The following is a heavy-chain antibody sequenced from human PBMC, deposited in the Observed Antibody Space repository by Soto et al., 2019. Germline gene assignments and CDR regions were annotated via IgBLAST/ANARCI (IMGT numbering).Heavy chain of an antibody. CDR3: TTVTPPV. Sequence: GGSLRLSCVASGFTFNNAWMTWVRQAPGKGLEWVGRIKSKTEGGTTDYAAPVKGRFTLSRDDSKNTLYLQMNSLKTEDSAVYYCTTVTPPVWGQGTLVTVSS. J-gene: IGHJ4*02. CDR2: IKSKTEGGTT. V-gene: IGHV3-15*01. CDR1: GFTFNNAW.